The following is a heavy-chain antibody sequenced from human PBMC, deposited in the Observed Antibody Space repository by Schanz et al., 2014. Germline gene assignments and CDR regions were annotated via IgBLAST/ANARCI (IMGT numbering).Heavy chain of an antibody. D-gene: IGHD4-17*01. J-gene: IGHJ3*02. CDR2: IWYDGNNK. V-gene: IGHV3-33*06. CDR1: GFSFSDYG. Sequence: QVQLVESGGSVVQPGRSLRLSCAGSGFSFSDYGMHWVRQAPGRGLEWVAVIWYDGNNKFYADSVKGRFIISRDNSKNTLDLQMNSLRDEDTALYYCAKDMHKDYGGKPQAFDIWGQGTVVTVSS. CDR3: AKDMHKDYGGKPQAFDI.